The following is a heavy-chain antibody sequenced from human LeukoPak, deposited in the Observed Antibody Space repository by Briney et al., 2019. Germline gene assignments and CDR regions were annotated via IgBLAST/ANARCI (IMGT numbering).Heavy chain of an antibody. CDR2: ISGSGGST. J-gene: IGHJ4*02. Sequence: GGSLRLFCAASGFIFSSYAMSWVRQASGKGLEWVSAISGSGGSTYYADSVKGWFTISRDNSKNTLYLQMNSLRAEDTAVYYCAKFRNMVRGVTIPVFDYWGQGTLVTVSS. CDR1: GFIFSSYA. D-gene: IGHD3-10*01. CDR3: AKFRNMVRGVTIPVFDY. V-gene: IGHV3-23*01.